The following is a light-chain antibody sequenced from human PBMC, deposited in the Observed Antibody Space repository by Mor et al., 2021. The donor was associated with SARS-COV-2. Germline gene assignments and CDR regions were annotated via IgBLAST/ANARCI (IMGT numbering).Light chain of an antibody. V-gene: IGKV3-20*01. Sequence: LSCRASQSVSSSYFAWYQQKPGQAPRLLIFATSSRATGIPDRFGGSGSGTDFTLTISRLEPEDFAVYYCQHYGSSTGTFGQGTKV. CDR3: QHYGSSTGT. CDR1: QSVSSSY. J-gene: IGKJ1*01. CDR2: ATS.